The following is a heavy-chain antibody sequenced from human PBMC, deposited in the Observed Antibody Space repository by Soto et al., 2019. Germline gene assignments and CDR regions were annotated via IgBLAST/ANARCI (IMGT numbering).Heavy chain of an antibody. CDR1: GYTFTSYG. D-gene: IGHD5-18*01. CDR2: ISAYNGNT. V-gene: IGHV1-18*01. J-gene: IGHJ4*02. Sequence: QVQLVQSGAEVKKPGASVKVSCKASGYTFTSYGISWVRQAPGQGLEWMGWISAYNGNTNYAQKLQGRVNMTTDTSTSTAYMELRSMRSDDTAVYYCASSLLVGYGLEGESDWGQGTLVTVSS. CDR3: ASSLLVGYGLEGESD.